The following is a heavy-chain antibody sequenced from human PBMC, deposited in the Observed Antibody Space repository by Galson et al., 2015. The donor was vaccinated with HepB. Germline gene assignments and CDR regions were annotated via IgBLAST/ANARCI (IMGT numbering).Heavy chain of an antibody. CDR2: IYYSGST. J-gene: IGHJ3*02. D-gene: IGHD3-10*01. CDR1: GGSISSYY. Sequence: SEPLSLTCTVSGGSISSYYWSWIRQPPGKGLEWIGYIYYSGSTNYNPSLKSRVTISVDTSKNQFSLKLSSVTAADTAVYYCARNRHYYGSGRGFVDAFDIWGQGTMVTVSS. CDR3: ARNRHYYGSGRGFVDAFDI. V-gene: IGHV4-59*01.